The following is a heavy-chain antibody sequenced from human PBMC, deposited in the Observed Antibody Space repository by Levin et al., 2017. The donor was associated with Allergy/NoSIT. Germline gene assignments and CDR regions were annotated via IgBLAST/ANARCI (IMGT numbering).Heavy chain of an antibody. Sequence: SETLSLTCTVSGGSITNYYWSWIRQPPGKGLEWIGYIYYSGSTNYNPSLQSRLTISVDTSKNQFSLKLSSVTAADSAMYFWARDWATAGPGGGHYYYGMDGWGQGPTVTVSS. D-gene: IGHD5-24*01. J-gene: IGHJ6*02. V-gene: IGHV4-59*01. CDR1: GGSITNYY. CDR3: ARDWATAGPGGGHYYYGMDG. CDR2: IYYSGST.